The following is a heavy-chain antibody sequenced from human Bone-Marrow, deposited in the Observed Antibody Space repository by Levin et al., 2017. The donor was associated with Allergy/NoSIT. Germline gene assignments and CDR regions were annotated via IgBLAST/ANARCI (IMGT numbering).Heavy chain of an antibody. V-gene: IGHV4-39*07. D-gene: IGHD6-13*01. CDR1: GVSISSSSYF. J-gene: IGHJ4*02. CDR2: VYYTGST. Sequence: SQTLSLTCTVSGVSISSSSYFWGWVRQPPGKGLEWIGNVYYTGSTYYNPSLKGRLTQSMDTSKNQFSLKLNSVTAADTAVYFCARSPAAAGLDNSFDYWGQGTLVTVSS. CDR3: ARSPAAAGLDNSFDY.